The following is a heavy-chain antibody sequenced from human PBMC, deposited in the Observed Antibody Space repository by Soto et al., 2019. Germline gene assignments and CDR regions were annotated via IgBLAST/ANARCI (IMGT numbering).Heavy chain of an antibody. V-gene: IGHV3-49*04. D-gene: IGHD3-22*01. J-gene: IGHJ6*02. CDR2: IRSKAYGGTT. Sequence: LRLSCRASGLTFGDYAMSWVRQAPGKGLEWVGFIRSKAYGGTTENAASVKGRFTIPRDDSKSIAYLHMNSLKTEDAAVYYCTGDYYDTRGYYGMDVWGQGTTVTVSS. CDR3: TGDYYDTRGYYGMDV. CDR1: GLTFGDYA.